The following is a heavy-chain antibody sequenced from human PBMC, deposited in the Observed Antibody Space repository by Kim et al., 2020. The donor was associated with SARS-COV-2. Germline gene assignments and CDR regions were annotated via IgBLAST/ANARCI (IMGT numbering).Heavy chain of an antibody. D-gene: IGHD7-27*01. CDR3: ARNWGYYYYYGMDV. V-gene: IGHV3-21*01. J-gene: IGHJ6*02. CDR2: ISSSSSYI. CDR1: GFTFSSYS. Sequence: GGSLRLSCAASGFTFSSYSMNWVRQAPGKGLECVSSISSSSSYIYYADSVKGRFTISRDNAKNSLYLQMNSLRAEDTAVYYCARNWGYYYYYGMDVWGQGTTVTVSS.